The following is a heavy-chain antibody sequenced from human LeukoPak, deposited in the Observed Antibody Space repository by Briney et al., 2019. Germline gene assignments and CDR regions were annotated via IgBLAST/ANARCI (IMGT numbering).Heavy chain of an antibody. V-gene: IGHV3-23*01. Sequence: PGGSLRLSCTVSGFTLSSYEMSWIRQAPGKGLEWVSSIEYSGGSAYYADSVKGRFTISRDNSKNTLYLQMNSLRAEDTAVYYCARGPSGYHNTGGQGTLVTVSS. CDR2: IEYSGGSA. D-gene: IGHD5-12*01. CDR3: ARGPSGYHNT. J-gene: IGHJ4*02. CDR1: GFTLSSYE.